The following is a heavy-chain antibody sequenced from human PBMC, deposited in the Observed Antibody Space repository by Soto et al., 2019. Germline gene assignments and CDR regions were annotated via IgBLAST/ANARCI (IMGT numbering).Heavy chain of an antibody. CDR3: ARFGQGLSIDY. CDR1: GFTFSSYA. CDR2: ISYDGSNK. Sequence: QVQLVESGGGVVQPGRSLRLSCAASGFTFSSYAMHWVRQAPGKGLEWVAVISYDGSNKYYADSVKGRFTISRDNSKNTVYLQMNSLRAEDTAVYYCARFGQGLSIDYWGQGTLVTVSS. V-gene: IGHV3-30-3*01. D-gene: IGHD6-19*01. J-gene: IGHJ4*02.